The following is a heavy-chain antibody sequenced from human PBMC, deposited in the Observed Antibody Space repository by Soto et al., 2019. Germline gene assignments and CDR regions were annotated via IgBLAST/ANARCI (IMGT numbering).Heavy chain of an antibody. CDR2: ITTTSSTM. CDR1: GFIFSDYS. CDR3: ARDSSGRQYYGMDV. Sequence: GSLIVSGPPSGFIFSDYSMNWVRQAPGKGLEWISYITTTSSTMYYADSVKGRFTISRDNAKNSLYLQMNSLRDEDTAVYYCARDSSGRQYYGMDVWGQGTKVTVSS. J-gene: IGHJ6*02. V-gene: IGHV3-48*02. D-gene: IGHD3-22*01.